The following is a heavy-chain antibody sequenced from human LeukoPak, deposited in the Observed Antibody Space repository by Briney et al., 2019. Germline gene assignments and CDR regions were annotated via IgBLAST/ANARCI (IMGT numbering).Heavy chain of an antibody. J-gene: IGHJ3*02. V-gene: IGHV5-51*01. D-gene: IGHD2-15*01. Sequence: GESLKISCKGSGYSFTSYWIGWVRQMPGKGLEWMGITYPGDSDTRYSPSFQGQVTISADKSISTAYLQWSSLKASDTAMYYCARSYCSGGSCPGAFDIWGQGTMVTVSS. CDR3: ARSYCSGGSCPGAFDI. CDR2: TYPGDSDT. CDR1: GYSFTSYW.